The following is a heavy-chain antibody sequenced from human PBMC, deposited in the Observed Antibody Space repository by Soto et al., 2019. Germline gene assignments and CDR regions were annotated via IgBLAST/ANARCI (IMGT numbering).Heavy chain of an antibody. Sequence: WGSLILSCSASGFTFIIYAMHWVRQAPGKGLELVAVISYDGSNKYYADSVKGRFTISRDNSKNTLYLQMNSLRAEDTAVYYCARDRTSKYYYDSSGYNWFDPWGQGTLVTVSS. J-gene: IGHJ5*02. CDR2: ISYDGSNK. CDR1: GFTFIIYA. CDR3: ARDRTSKYYYDSSGYNWFDP. D-gene: IGHD3-22*01. V-gene: IGHV3-30-3*01.